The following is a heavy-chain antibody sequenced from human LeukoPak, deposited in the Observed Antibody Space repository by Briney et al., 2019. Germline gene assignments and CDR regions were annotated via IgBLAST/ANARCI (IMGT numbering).Heavy chain of an antibody. D-gene: IGHD4-23*01. CDR1: GYTLTELS. J-gene: IGHJ4*02. Sequence: GASVKVSCKVSGYTLTELSMHWVRQAPGKGLEWMGGFDPEDGETIYAQKFQGRVTMTEDTSTDTAYMELSSLRSEDTAVYYCARDFDGGNSGMMVYSYFDYWGQGTLVTVSS. V-gene: IGHV1-24*01. CDR2: FDPEDGET. CDR3: ARDFDGGNSGMMVYSYFDY.